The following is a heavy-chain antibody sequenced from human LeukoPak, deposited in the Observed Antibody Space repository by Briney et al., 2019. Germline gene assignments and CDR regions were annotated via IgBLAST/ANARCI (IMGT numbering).Heavy chain of an antibody. V-gene: IGHV3-21*01. CDR1: GFTFSSYS. CDR3: ARESLAVAGTVD. D-gene: IGHD6-19*01. Sequence: GGSLRLSCAASGFTFSSYSMNWVRQAPGKGLEWVSSISSSSSYIYYADSVKGRFTISRDNAKNSLYLQMNSLRAEDTAVYYCARESLAVAGTVDWGQGTLVTVSS. CDR2: ISSSSSYI. J-gene: IGHJ4*02.